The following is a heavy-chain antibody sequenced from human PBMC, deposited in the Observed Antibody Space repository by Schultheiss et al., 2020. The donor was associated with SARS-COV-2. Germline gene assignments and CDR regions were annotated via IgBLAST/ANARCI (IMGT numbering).Heavy chain of an antibody. CDR3: ARDIAARRFDY. Sequence: GGSLRLSCAASGFTFDDYAMHWVRQAPGKGLEWVSVIYSGGSTYYADSVKGRFTISRDNAKNSLYLQMNSLRAEDTAVYYCARDIAARRFDYWGQGTLVTVSS. J-gene: IGHJ4*02. V-gene: IGHV3-66*01. CDR1: GFTFDDYA. D-gene: IGHD6-6*01. CDR2: IYSGGST.